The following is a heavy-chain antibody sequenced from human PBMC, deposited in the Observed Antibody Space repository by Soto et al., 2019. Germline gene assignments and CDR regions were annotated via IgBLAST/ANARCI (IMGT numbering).Heavy chain of an antibody. CDR2: ISSSSSYI. CDR3: AREGRETDYYYYGMDV. D-gene: IGHD1-26*01. J-gene: IGHJ6*02. V-gene: IGHV3-21*01. Sequence: PGGSLRLSCAASGFTFSSYSMNWVRQAPGKGLEWVSSISSSSSYIYYADSVKGRFTISRDNAKNSLYLQMNSLRAEDTAVYYCAREGRETDYYYYGMDVWGQGTKVTVSS. CDR1: GFTFSSYS.